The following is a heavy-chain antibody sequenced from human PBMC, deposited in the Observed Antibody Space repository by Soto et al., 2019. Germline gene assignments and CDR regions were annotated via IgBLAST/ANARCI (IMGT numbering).Heavy chain of an antibody. CDR1: GFTFSDYY. V-gene: IGHV3-11*05. CDR3: ARTIAAAGGRRYFDL. D-gene: IGHD6-13*01. CDR2: ISSSSSYT. Sequence: QVQLVESGGGLVKPGGSPRLSCAASGFTFSDYYMSWIRQAPGKGLEWVSYISSSSSYTNYADSVKGRFTISRDNAKNSLYLQMNSLRAEDTAVYYCARTIAAAGGRRYFDLWGRGTPVTVSS. J-gene: IGHJ2*01.